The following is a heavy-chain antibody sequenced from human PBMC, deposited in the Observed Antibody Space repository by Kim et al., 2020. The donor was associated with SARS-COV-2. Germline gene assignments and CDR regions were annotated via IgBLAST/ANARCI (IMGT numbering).Heavy chain of an antibody. CDR3: ARGSRYGVWVRYYYYGMDV. D-gene: IGHD3-3*01. J-gene: IGHJ6*02. V-gene: IGHV4-34*01. CDR1: GGSFSGYY. Sequence: SETLSLTCAVYGGSFSGYYWSWIRQPPGKGLEWIGEINHSGSTNYNPSLKSRVTISVDTSKNQFSLKLSSVTAADTAVYYCARGSRYGVWVRYYYYGMDVWGQGTTVTVSS. CDR2: INHSGST.